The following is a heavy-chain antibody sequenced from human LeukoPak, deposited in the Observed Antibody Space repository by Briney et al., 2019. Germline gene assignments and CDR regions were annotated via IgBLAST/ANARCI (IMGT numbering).Heavy chain of an antibody. CDR1: GFTFSSYA. CDR3: ARGGIAVAGSHFDY. Sequence: GRSLRLSCAASGFTFSSYAMHWVRQAPGKGLEWVAVISYDGSNKYYADSAKGRFTISRDNSKNTLYLQMNSLRAEDTAVYYCARGGIAVAGSHFDYWGQETLVTVSS. D-gene: IGHD6-19*01. V-gene: IGHV3-30-3*01. J-gene: IGHJ4*02. CDR2: ISYDGSNK.